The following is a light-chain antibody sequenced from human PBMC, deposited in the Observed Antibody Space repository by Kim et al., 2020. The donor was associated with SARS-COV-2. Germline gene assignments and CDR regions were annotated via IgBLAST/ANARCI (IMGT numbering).Light chain of an antibody. CDR3: QQYIAFPFS. CDR2: DAS. J-gene: IGKJ2*03. CDR1: QSVNSY. Sequence: SASVGDRVTIPCRASQSVNSYLAWYQQKPGKAPNLLIYDASTLENGVPSGFSGSGSGTEFTLTISSLQPDDFATYYCQQYIAFPFSFGQGTKLEI. V-gene: IGKV1-5*01.